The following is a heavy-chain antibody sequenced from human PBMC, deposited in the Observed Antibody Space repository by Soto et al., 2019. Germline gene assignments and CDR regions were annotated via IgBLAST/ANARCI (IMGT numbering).Heavy chain of an antibody. CDR1: GGSISSYY. D-gene: IGHD3-3*01. CDR3: ARGGLGVVTIWAFDI. Sequence: PSETLSLTCAVSGGSISSYYWSWIRQPPGKGLEWIGYIYYSGSTNYNPSLKSRVTISVDTSKNQFSLKLSSVTAADTAVYYCARGGLGVVTIWAFDIWGQGTMVTVSS. V-gene: IGHV4-59*01. CDR2: IYYSGST. J-gene: IGHJ3*02.